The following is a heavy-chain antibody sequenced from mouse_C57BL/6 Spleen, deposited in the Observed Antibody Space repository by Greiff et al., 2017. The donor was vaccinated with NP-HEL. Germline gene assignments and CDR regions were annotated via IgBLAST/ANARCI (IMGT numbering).Heavy chain of an antibody. CDR2: IDPETGGT. CDR1: GYTFTDYE. V-gene: IGHV1-15*01. J-gene: IGHJ3*01. Sequence: QVQLQQSGAELVRPGASVTLSCKASGYTFTDYEMHWVKQTPVHGLEWIGAIDPETGGTAYNQKFKGKAILTADKSSSTAYMELRSLTSEDSAVYYCTRPVRDSSGYRCAYWGQGTLVTVSA. D-gene: IGHD3-2*02. CDR3: TRPVRDSSGYRCAY.